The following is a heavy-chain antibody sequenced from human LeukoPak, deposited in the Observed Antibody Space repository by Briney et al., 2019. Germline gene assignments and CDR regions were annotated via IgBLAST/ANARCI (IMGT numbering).Heavy chain of an antibody. CDR1: GFTFGNYW. D-gene: IGHD3-10*01. CDR2: IKQDGSEK. J-gene: IGHJ3*02. V-gene: IGHV3-7*03. CDR3: ARDMSITTVRGVIILDAFDI. Sequence: AGSLRLSCAASGFTFGNYWMTWVRQAPGKGLECVANIKQDGSEKYFLDSVKGRFTISRDNAKNSLYLQMNSLRAEDTAVYYCARDMSITTVRGVIILDAFDIWGQGTMVTVSS.